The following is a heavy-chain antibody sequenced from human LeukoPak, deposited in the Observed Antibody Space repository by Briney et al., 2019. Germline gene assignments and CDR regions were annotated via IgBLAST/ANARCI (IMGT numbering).Heavy chain of an antibody. CDR3: AKEGGDGPDAFDI. V-gene: IGHV3-30*18. D-gene: IGHD5-24*01. CDR1: GFTFSSYG. J-gene: IGHJ3*02. Sequence: GGSLRLSCAASGFTFSSYGMHWVRQAPGKGLEWVAVISYDGSNKFYADSVKGRFTISRDNSKNTLYLQMNSLRAEDTAVYYCAKEGGDGPDAFDIWGQGTMVTVSS. CDR2: ISYDGSNK.